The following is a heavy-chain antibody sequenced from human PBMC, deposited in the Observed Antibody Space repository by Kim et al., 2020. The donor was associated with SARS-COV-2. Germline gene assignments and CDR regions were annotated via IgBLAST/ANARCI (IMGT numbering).Heavy chain of an antibody. CDR3: ARDNGYYDYGDSPDWEYFQH. Sequence: GGSLRLSCAASGFTFSSYSMNWVRQAPGKGLEWVSYISSSSSTIYYADSVKGRFTISRDNAKNSLYLQMNSLRDEDTAVYYCARDNGYYDYGDSPDWEYFQHWGQGTLVTVSS. CDR2: ISSSSSTI. D-gene: IGHD4-17*01. J-gene: IGHJ1*01. CDR1: GFTFSSYS. V-gene: IGHV3-48*02.